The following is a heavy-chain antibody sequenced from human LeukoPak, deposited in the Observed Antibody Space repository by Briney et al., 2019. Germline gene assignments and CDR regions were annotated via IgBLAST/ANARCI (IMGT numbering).Heavy chain of an antibody. Sequence: GGSLRLSCVGSGFSFRSHWVNWVRQSPGKGLEWVANIKPDGSDKYYVDSARDRFTVSRDNAKNSAFLQMNSLRAEDTAIYYCATISAQTFDIWGKGTLVSVSS. CDR1: GFSFRSHW. CDR3: ATISAQTFDI. CDR2: IKPDGSDK. J-gene: IGHJ3*02. V-gene: IGHV3-7*01. D-gene: IGHD5-24*01.